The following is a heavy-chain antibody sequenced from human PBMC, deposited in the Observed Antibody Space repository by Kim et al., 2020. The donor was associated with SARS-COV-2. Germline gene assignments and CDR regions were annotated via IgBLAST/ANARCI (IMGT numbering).Heavy chain of an antibody. J-gene: IGHJ4*02. V-gene: IGHV4-59*08. Sequence: SETLSLTCTVSGGSISSYYWSWIRQPPGKGLEWIGYIYYSGSTNYNPSLKSRVTISVDTSKNQFSLKLSSVTAADTAVYYCARRGGQWLASPFDYWGQGTLVTVSS. D-gene: IGHD6-19*01. CDR1: GGSISSYY. CDR3: ARRGGQWLASPFDY. CDR2: IYYSGST.